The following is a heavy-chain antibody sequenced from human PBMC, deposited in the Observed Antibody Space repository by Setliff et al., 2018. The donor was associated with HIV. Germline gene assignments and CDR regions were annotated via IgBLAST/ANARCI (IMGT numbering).Heavy chain of an antibody. Sequence: SETLSLTCTVSGGSISSGGYYWSWIRQHPGKGLEWIGYIYCSGGTYYNPSLKSRVTISVDTSKNQFSLKLSSVTAADTAVYYCARVPTNPDFYYYYMDVWGNGTTVTVSS. V-gene: IGHV4-31*03. CDR1: GGSISSGGYY. CDR2: IYCSGGT. CDR3: ARVPTNPDFYYYYMDV. J-gene: IGHJ6*03.